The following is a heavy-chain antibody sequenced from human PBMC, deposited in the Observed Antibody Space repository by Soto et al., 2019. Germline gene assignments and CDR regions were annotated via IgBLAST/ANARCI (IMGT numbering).Heavy chain of an antibody. J-gene: IGHJ6*02. CDR1: GFTFSSYE. Sequence: GGSLRLSCAASGFTFSSYEMNWVRQAPGKGLEWVSYISSSGSTIYYADSVKGRFTISRDNAKNSLYLQMNSLRAEDTAVYYCARDQSGGVLWFGELLAGMDVWGQGTTVTVS. CDR3: ARDQSGGVLWFGELLAGMDV. CDR2: ISSSGSTI. D-gene: IGHD3-10*01. V-gene: IGHV3-48*03.